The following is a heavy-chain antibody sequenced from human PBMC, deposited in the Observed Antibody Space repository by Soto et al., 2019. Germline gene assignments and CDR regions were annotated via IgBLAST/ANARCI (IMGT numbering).Heavy chain of an antibody. J-gene: IGHJ4*02. V-gene: IGHV3-23*01. CDR3: AKGKGLTVSSTNY. CDR1: GFPFSSYS. Sequence: GGSLRLSCADSGFPFSSYSMSWGRPAPGMGLEWVSGIIGSGTSTYYADSVKGRFTISRDNSKNTLFLQMNSLRAEDTAVYYCAKGKGLTVSSTNYWGQGTLVTVSS. D-gene: IGHD2-2*01. CDR2: IIGSGTST.